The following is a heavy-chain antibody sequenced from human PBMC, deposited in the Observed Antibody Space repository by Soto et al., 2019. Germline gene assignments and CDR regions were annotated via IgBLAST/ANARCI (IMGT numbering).Heavy chain of an antibody. CDR2: ITPRFGAP. CDR1: GGPFSSYA. CDR3: ARVLTGRWFDP. Sequence: QVQLVQSGAEVKKPGSSVKVSCTASGGPFSSYAINWVRQAPGQGLEWMGVITPRFGAPHYAQNFKGRITITADKSTNTAYMELSSLTSGDTAVYFCARVLTGRWFDPWGQGTLVTVSS. J-gene: IGHJ5*02. V-gene: IGHV1-69*06.